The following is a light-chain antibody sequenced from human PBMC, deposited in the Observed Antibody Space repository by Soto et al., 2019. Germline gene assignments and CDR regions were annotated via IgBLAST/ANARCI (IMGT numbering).Light chain of an antibody. CDR1: QSVSSN. Sequence: EIVMTQSPATLSVSPGERATLSCRASQSVSSNLAWYQQKPGQAPRLLIYGASTRATGIPARFSGSGSGTEFTRTISSLQSEDFAVYYCQQYNNWKYTFGQGTKLEIK. V-gene: IGKV3-15*01. J-gene: IGKJ2*01. CDR3: QQYNNWKYT. CDR2: GAS.